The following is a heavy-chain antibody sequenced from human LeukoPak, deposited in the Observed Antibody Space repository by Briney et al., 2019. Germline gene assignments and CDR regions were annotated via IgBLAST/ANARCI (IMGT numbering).Heavy chain of an antibody. D-gene: IGHD6-19*01. CDR2: ISSSGSTI. V-gene: IGHV3-11*04. CDR1: GFTFSDYY. Sequence: TGGSLRLSCAASGFTFSDYYMSWIRQAPGKGLEWVSYISSSGSTIYYADSVKGRFTISRDNAKNSLYLQMNSLRAEDTAVYYRARSYSVAGPYYYYYMDVWGKGTTVTVSS. CDR3: ARSYSVAGPYYYYYMDV. J-gene: IGHJ6*03.